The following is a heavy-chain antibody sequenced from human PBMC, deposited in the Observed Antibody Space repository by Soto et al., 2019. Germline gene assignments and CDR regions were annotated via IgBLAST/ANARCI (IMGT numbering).Heavy chain of an antibody. Sequence: LRLSCICSGFTFRTYTMNWVRQAPGKGLEWVSGIRGFSPYTFYAESVKGRFTISRDNAKNSLYLQMDSLRAEDTAVYYCARDRGYDAHDYYYNAMDVWGQGTTVTVS. V-gene: IGHV3-21*01. CDR1: GFTFRTYT. J-gene: IGHJ6*02. CDR2: IRGFSPYT. CDR3: ARDRGYDAHDYYYNAMDV. D-gene: IGHD3-10*01.